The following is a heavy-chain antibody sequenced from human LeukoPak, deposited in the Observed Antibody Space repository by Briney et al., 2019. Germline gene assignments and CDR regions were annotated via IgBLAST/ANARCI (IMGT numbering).Heavy chain of an antibody. CDR2: ISSSGSTI. D-gene: IGHD5-24*01. Sequence: PGGSLRLSCAASGFTFSDYYMSWIRQAPGKGLEWVSYISSSGSTIYYADSVKGRFTISRDNAKNSLYLQMNSQRAEDTAVYYCARDQDGYNLIPPYYMDVWGKGTTVTVSS. J-gene: IGHJ6*03. V-gene: IGHV3-11*01. CDR1: GFTFSDYY. CDR3: ARDQDGYNLIPPYYMDV.